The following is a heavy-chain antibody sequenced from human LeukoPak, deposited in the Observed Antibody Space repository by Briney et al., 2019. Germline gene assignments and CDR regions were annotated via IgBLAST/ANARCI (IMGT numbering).Heavy chain of an antibody. Sequence: GASVKVSCKASGYTFTSYYMHWVRQAPGQGLEWMGIINPSGGSTSYAQKFQGRVTMTRDMSTSTVYMELSSLRSEDTAVYYCASVGATTSDAFDIWGQGTMVTVSS. V-gene: IGHV1-46*01. CDR1: GYTFTSYY. J-gene: IGHJ3*02. CDR3: ASVGATTSDAFDI. CDR2: INPSGGST. D-gene: IGHD1-26*01.